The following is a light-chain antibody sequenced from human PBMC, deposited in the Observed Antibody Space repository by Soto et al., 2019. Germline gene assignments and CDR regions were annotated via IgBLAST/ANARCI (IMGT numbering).Light chain of an antibody. CDR2: GAS. J-gene: IGKJ2*01. CDR1: QSVSRSF. V-gene: IGKV3-20*01. Sequence: EIVLTQSPGTLSLSPGERATLSCRASQSVSRSFLAWYQQKPGQAPRLLIYGASSRATGIPDRFSGSGSRTDVTLTISRLEPEDSALYYCQQYDSSPRTFGQGTKLEI. CDR3: QQYDSSPRT.